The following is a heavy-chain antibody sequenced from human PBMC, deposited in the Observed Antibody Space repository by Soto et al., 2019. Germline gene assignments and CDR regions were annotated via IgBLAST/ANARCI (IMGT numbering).Heavy chain of an antibody. Sequence: EVQLVESGGGLVQPGGSLRLSCAASGFTFSDYWMSWVRQAPGKGLEWVANIKKDGSEKYYVDSVKGRFTISRDNAMNSLYLQMNSLRAEDTAVYYCARARYCSGGSCYADYWGQGTLVTVSS. J-gene: IGHJ4*02. D-gene: IGHD2-15*01. V-gene: IGHV3-7*01. CDR3: ARARYCSGGSCYADY. CDR1: GFTFSDYW. CDR2: IKKDGSEK.